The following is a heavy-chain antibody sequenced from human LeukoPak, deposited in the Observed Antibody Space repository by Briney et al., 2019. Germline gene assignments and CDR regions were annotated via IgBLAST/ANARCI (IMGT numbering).Heavy chain of an antibody. CDR1: ALTVFSTY. CDR2: IYSGGST. V-gene: IGHV3-53*01. Sequence: GGSLRLSLAASALTVFSTYTGSVRQAPGKGLEWVSVIYSGGSTYYADSVKGRFTISRDNSKNTLYLQMNSLRADDTAVYYWTRQCINEGDFASLYYYSMDVWGKGTTVTVSS. J-gene: IGHJ6*03. D-gene: IGHD2-21*02. CDR3: TRQCINEGDFASLYYYSMDV.